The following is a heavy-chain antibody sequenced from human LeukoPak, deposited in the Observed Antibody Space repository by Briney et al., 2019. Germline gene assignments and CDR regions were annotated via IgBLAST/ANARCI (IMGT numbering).Heavy chain of an antibody. V-gene: IGHV3-23*01. CDR2: ISGSGGST. D-gene: IGHD3-22*01. CDR1: GFTLTNYA. Sequence: PGGSLRLSCAASGFTLTNYAMSWVRQAPGKGLEWVSAISGSGGSTYYADSVKGRFTISRDNSKNTLYLQMNSLRAEDTAVYYCAKVGDYYDSSGYLYWGQGTLVTVSS. J-gene: IGHJ4*02. CDR3: AKVGDYYDSSGYLY.